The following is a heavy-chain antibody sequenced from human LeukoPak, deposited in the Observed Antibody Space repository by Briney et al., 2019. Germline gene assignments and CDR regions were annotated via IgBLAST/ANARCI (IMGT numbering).Heavy chain of an antibody. CDR1: GFTFSDYY. J-gene: IGHJ4*02. CDR2: ISSSASTI. D-gene: IGHD3-22*01. V-gene: IGHV3-11*01. CDR3: ARCRQGGYYYDSSGYDY. Sequence: GGSLRLSCAASGFTFSDYYMTWIRQAPGKGLEWVSYISSSASTIYYADSVKGRFTISRDNAKNSLYLQMNSLRAEDTAVYYCARCRQGGYYYDSSGYDYWGQGTLVTVSS.